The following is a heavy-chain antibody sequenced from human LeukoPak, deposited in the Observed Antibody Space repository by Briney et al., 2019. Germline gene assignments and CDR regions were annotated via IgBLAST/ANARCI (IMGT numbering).Heavy chain of an antibody. V-gene: IGHV5-51*01. Sequence: GAPLKISFKGSGYRFTSYWIGWVRQMPGKGLEWMGIIYPGDSDTRYSPSFQGQVTISADKSISTAYLQWSSLKASDTAMYYCARRMGSSGWVSFDYWGQGTLVTVSS. J-gene: IGHJ4*02. CDR3: ARRMGSSGWVSFDY. CDR1: GYRFTSYW. D-gene: IGHD6-19*01. CDR2: IYPGDSDT.